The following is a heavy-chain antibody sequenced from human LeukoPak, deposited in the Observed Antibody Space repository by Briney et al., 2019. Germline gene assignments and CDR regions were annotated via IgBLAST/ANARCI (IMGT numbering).Heavy chain of an antibody. V-gene: IGHV4-39*07. CDR1: SGSISTSNYY. Sequence: SETLSLTCTVSSGSISTSNYYWGWVRQPPGKALEWIGNIFYSGSTYYSPSLKSRVTISLDTSRNQFSLKLSSVTAADTAVYYCARVFYYYYYMDVWGKGTTVTISS. CDR2: IFYSGST. J-gene: IGHJ6*03. CDR3: ARVFYYYYYMDV.